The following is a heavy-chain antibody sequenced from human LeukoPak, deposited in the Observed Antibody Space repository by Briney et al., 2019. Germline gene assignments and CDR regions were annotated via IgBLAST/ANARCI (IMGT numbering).Heavy chain of an antibody. CDR2: INHSGST. Sequence: PSETLSLTCAVYGGSFSGYYWSWIRQPPGKGLEWIGEINHSGSTSYNPSLQSRVTISVDTSKNQFSLRLNSVTAADTAVYYCARLHHDYGSGTYGGAYNYYMDVWGKGTTVTVSS. D-gene: IGHD3-10*01. CDR3: ARLHHDYGSGTYGGAYNYYMDV. J-gene: IGHJ6*03. V-gene: IGHV4-34*01. CDR1: GGSFSGYY.